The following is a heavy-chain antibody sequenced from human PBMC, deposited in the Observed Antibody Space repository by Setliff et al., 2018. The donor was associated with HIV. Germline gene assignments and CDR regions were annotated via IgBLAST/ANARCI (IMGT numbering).Heavy chain of an antibody. D-gene: IGHD3-16*01. CDR2: INTKTGAP. V-gene: IGHV7-4-1*01. CDR3: AREFLLGDKSFLGH. Sequence: ASVTVSCKASGYIFRNDAMNWVRQVPGQGLEWLGWINTKTGAPTYAQGLTGRFVFSLDSSVSTTYLEIRDLEVGDTAIYYCAREFLLGDKSFLGHWGQGTLVTVSS. J-gene: IGHJ4*02. CDR1: GYIFRNDA.